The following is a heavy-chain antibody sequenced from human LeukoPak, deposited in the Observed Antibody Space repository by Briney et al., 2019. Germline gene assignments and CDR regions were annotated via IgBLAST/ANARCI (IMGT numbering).Heavy chain of an antibody. CDR2: IIPILGIA. Sequence: GASVKVSCKASGGTFSSYAISWVRQAPGQGLAWMGRIIPILGIANYAQKFQGRVTITADKSTSTAYMELSSLRSEDTAVYYCARNFPIVATMGSDYWGQGTLVTVSS. CDR1: GGTFSSYA. D-gene: IGHD5-12*01. V-gene: IGHV1-69*04. J-gene: IGHJ4*02. CDR3: ARNFPIVATMGSDY.